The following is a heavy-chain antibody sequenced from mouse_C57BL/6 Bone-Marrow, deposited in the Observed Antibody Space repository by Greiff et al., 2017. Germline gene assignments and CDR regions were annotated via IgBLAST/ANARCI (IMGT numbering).Heavy chain of an antibody. V-gene: IGHV14-4*01. CDR3: TTFMFSGWFAY. CDR2: IDPENGDT. D-gene: IGHD1-1*01. J-gene: IGHJ3*01. Sequence: EVQLQQSGAELVRPGASVKLSCTASGFNIKDDYMHWVKQRPEQGLEWIGWIDPENGDTEYASKFQGKATITADTSSNTAYLQLSSLTSEDTAVYYCTTFMFSGWFAYWGQGTLVTVSA. CDR1: GFNIKDDY.